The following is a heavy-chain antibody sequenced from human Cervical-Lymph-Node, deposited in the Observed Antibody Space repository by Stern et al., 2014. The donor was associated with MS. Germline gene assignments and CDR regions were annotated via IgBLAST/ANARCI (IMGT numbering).Heavy chain of an antibody. V-gene: IGHV3-9*01. CDR2: ISWNSRSI. J-gene: IGHJ4*02. CDR1: GFTFDDYG. CDR3: ARGPYPGILATVYFDS. Sequence: EVQLVESGGGLVQPGRSLRLSCAASGFTFDDYGMHWVRQAPGQGLEWVSGISWNSRSIGYADSVRGRFTISRDNAKNSLYLLMNSLRPEDTALYFCARGPYPGILATVYFDSWGQGTLVTVSS. D-gene: IGHD5-12*01.